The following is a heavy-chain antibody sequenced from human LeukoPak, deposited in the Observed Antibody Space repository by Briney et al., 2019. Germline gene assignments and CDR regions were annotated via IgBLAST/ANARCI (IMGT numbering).Heavy chain of an antibody. CDR3: SRGQYSGSYSVAGY. V-gene: IGHV1-18*01. CDR1: GYTFTSYG. D-gene: IGHD1-26*01. Sequence: GASVKVSCKASGYTFTSYGISWVRQAPGQGLEWMGWISAYNGNTNYAQKLQGRVTMTTDTSTSTAYMELRSLRSDDTAVYYCSRGQYSGSYSVAGYWGQGTLVTVSS. CDR2: ISAYNGNT. J-gene: IGHJ4*02.